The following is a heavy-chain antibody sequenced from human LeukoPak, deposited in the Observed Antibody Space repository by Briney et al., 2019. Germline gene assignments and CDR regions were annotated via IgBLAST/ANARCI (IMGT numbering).Heavy chain of an antibody. D-gene: IGHD2-15*01. CDR2: ISGSSSYI. Sequence: PGGSLRLSCAASGFTFSSYSMNWVRQAPGKGLEWVSSISGSSSYIYYADSVKGRFTISRDNAKNSLYLQMNSLRAEDTAVYYCARRLNRDIVVVVAAPDAFDIWGQGTMVTVSS. V-gene: IGHV3-21*01. CDR3: ARRLNRDIVVVVAAPDAFDI. CDR1: GFTFSSYS. J-gene: IGHJ3*02.